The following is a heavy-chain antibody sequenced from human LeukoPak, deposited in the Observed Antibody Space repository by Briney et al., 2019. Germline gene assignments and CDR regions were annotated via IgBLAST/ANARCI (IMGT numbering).Heavy chain of an antibody. Sequence: PSETLSLTCTVSGGSISSYYRSWIRQPAGKGLEWVGRIYTSGSTNYNPPLKRRVTMSVDTYKNQFSLKLSSVTAADTAVYYCARDGGSMVFDPWGQGTLVTVSS. J-gene: IGHJ5*02. V-gene: IGHV4-4*07. CDR2: IYTSGST. CDR3: ARDGGSMVFDP. D-gene: IGHD2-15*01. CDR1: GGSISSYY.